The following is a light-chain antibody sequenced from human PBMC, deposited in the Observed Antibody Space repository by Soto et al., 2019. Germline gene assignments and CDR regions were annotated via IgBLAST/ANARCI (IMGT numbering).Light chain of an antibody. CDR2: DTS. J-gene: IGKJ1*01. CDR1: QSVSSLY. V-gene: IGKV3-20*01. Sequence: EIVLTQSPGTLSLSPGERATLSCKASQSVSSLYFAWYQQKPGQAPRLLIYDTSSRATGIPDRFSGSGSGTDFTLTISRLEPEDVAVYYCQQSYSTPRTFGQGTKVDIK. CDR3: QQSYSTPRT.